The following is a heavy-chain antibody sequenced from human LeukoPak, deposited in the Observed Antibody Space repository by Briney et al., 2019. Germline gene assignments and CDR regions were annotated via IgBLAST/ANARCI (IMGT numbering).Heavy chain of an antibody. CDR3: AGQRGGSYYPFDY. Sequence: GYIYYSGSTNYNPSLKSRVTISVDTSKNQFSLKLSSVTAADTAVYYCAGQRGGSYYPFDYWGQGTLVTVSS. J-gene: IGHJ4*02. D-gene: IGHD1-26*01. CDR2: IYYSGST. V-gene: IGHV4-59*08.